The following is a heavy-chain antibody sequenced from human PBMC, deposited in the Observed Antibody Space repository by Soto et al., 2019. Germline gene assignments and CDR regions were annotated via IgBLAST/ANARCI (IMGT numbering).Heavy chain of an antibody. CDR2: INHSGST. Sequence: SETLSLTCAVYGGSFSGYYWSWIRQPPGKGLEWIGEINHSGSTNYNPSLKSRVTISVDTSKNQFSLKLSSVTAADTAVYYCARRRRFRDAFDIWGQGTMVTVSS. J-gene: IGHJ3*02. V-gene: IGHV4-34*01. CDR1: GGSFSGYY. CDR3: ARRRRFRDAFDI. D-gene: IGHD3-3*01.